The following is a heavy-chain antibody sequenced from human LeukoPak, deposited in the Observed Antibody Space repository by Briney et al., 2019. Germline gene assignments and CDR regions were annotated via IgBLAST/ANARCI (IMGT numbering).Heavy chain of an antibody. CDR2: ISYDGSNK. Sequence: GGSLRLSCAVSGFTFSSYAMHWVSQAPGKGLEWVAVISYDGSNKYYADSVKGRFTISRDNSKNTLYLQMNSLRAEDTAVYYCARAQTRYYDILTGSSFDYWGQGTLVTVSS. CDR1: GFTFSSYA. CDR3: ARAQTRYYDILTGSSFDY. V-gene: IGHV3-30*04. D-gene: IGHD3-9*01. J-gene: IGHJ4*02.